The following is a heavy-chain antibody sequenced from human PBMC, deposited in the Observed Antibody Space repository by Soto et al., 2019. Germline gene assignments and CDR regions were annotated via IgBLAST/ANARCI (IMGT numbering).Heavy chain of an antibody. D-gene: IGHD6-19*01. CDR1: GYAFTSYA. CDR2: INAGNGNT. J-gene: IGHJ4*02. V-gene: IGHV1-3*01. Sequence: GASVQVSCKASGYAFTSYAMHWVRQAPGQRLERMGWINAGNGNTKYSQKFQGRVTITRDTSASTAYMELSSLRSEDTAVYYCARVGGFSSGWSYRGGLYYFDYWGQGTLVTVSS. CDR3: ARVGGFSSGWSYRGGLYYFDY.